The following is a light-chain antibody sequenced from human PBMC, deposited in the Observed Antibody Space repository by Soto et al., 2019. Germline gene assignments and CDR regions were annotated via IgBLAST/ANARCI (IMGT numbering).Light chain of an antibody. CDR2: DSS. J-gene: IGKJ1*01. Sequence: EIVLTQSSATLSLSPGERATLSCRASQSFSNNLAWYQQKPGQAPRLLIYDSSTRATGIPPRFSGSGSGTDFTLTISSLEPADFAVYYCQQRGDWPRTFGQGTKVEIK. CDR1: QSFSNN. CDR3: QQRGDWPRT. V-gene: IGKV3-11*01.